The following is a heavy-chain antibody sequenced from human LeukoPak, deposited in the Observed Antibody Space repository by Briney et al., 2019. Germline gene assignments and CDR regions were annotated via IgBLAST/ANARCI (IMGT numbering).Heavy chain of an antibody. CDR3: ARGKAGRTEFDY. CDR1: GFTFSSYA. V-gene: IGHV3-30-3*01. Sequence: GGPLRLSCAASGFTFSSYAMHWVRQAPGKGLEWVAVISYDGSNKYYADSVKGRFTISRDNSKNTLYLQMNSLRAEDTAMYYCARGKAGRTEFDYWGQGTLVTVSS. J-gene: IGHJ4*02. CDR2: ISYDGSNK. D-gene: IGHD2-8*02.